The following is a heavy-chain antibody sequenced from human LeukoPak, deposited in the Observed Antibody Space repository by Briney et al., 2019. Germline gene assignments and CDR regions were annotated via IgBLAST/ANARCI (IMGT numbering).Heavy chain of an antibody. D-gene: IGHD6-13*01. J-gene: IGHJ4*02. CDR2: ISSSSSYI. CDR3: ARDGIAAAGIYFDY. CDR1: GFTFSSYS. V-gene: IGHV3-21*01. Sequence: GGSLRLSCAASGFTFSSYSMNWVRQAPGKGLEWVSSISSSSSYIYYADSVKGRFTISRDNAKNSLYLQMNSLRAEDTPVYYCARDGIAAAGIYFDYWGQGTLVTVSS.